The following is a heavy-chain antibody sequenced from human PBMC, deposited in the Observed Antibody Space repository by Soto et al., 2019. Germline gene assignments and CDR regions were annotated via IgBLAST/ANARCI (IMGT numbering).Heavy chain of an antibody. CDR3: ARRGSGSYYDY. V-gene: IGHV3-23*01. J-gene: IGHJ4*02. Sequence: EVQLLESGGGLVQPGGSLRLSCAASGFTFSSYAMSWVRQAPGKGLERVSVISGSGGSTYYADSVKGRFTISRDNSKNTLNLQMNSLRAGDTAVYYCARRGSGSYYDYWGQGTLVTVSS. CDR1: GFTFSSYA. CDR2: ISGSGGST. D-gene: IGHD1-26*01.